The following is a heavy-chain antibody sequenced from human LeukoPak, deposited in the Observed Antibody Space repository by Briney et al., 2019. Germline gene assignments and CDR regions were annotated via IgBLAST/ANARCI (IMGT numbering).Heavy chain of an antibody. CDR1: GDSISIGSHF. CDR2: IYTTGST. J-gene: IGHJ4*02. V-gene: IGHV4-61*02. CDR3: AREGSGSHPGYY. D-gene: IGHD1-26*01. Sequence: SETLSLTCTVSGDSISIGSHFWSWIRQPAGKGLEWIGRIYTTGSTNYNPSLKSRVTISVDTSKNQFSLKLSSVTAADTAVYYCAREGSGSHPGYYWGQGTPVTVSS.